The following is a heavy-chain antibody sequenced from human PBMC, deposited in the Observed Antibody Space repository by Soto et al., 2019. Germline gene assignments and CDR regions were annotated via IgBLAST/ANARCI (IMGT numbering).Heavy chain of an antibody. Sequence: GGSLRLSCAASGFTFSSYAMHWVRQAPGKGLEWVAVISYDGSNKYYADSVKGRFTISRDNSKNTLYLQMNSLRAEDTAVYYCAREGRAILYYDFWSGYLATDYWGQGTLVTVSS. V-gene: IGHV3-30-3*01. CDR2: ISYDGSNK. D-gene: IGHD3-3*01. J-gene: IGHJ4*02. CDR3: AREGRAILYYDFWSGYLATDY. CDR1: GFTFSSYA.